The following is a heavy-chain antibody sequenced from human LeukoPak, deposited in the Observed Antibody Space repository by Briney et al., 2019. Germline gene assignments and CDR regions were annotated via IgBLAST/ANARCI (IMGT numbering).Heavy chain of an antibody. CDR3: AKDVSLHYYDSSGYYEY. V-gene: IGHV3-9*01. Sequence: GGSLRLSCAASGFTFDDYAMHWVRQAPGKGLEWISGITWNSGVIGYADSVKGRFTISIDNAKTSLYLQMNSLRAEDTALYYCAKDVSLHYYDSSGYYEYWGQGTLVTVSS. CDR2: ITWNSGVI. D-gene: IGHD3-22*01. CDR1: GFTFDDYA. J-gene: IGHJ4*02.